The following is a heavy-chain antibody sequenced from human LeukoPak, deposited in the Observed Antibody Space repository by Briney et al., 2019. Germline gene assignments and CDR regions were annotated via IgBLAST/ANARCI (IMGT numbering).Heavy chain of an antibody. CDR1: GSSISSYY. D-gene: IGHD3-3*01. J-gene: IGHJ6*03. Sequence: PSETLSLTCTVSGSSISSYYWSWIRQPPGKGLEWIGYIYYSGSTNYNPSLKNRVTISVDTSKNQFSLKLSSVTAADTAVYYCARDISTLRFLGYYYMDVWGKGTTVTVSS. CDR2: IYYSGST. V-gene: IGHV4-59*01. CDR3: ARDISTLRFLGYYYMDV.